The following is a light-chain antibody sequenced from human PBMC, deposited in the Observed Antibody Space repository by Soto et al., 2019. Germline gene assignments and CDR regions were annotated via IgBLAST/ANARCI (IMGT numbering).Light chain of an antibody. CDR3: QQYNSYSRT. J-gene: IGKJ1*01. V-gene: IGKV1-5*03. Sequence: DIQMTQSPSTLSAFVGDRVTITCRASQSISSWLAWYQQKAGKAPKLLIHKASSLESGVPSRFSGSGSGTEFTLTISSLQPDDYATYYCQQYNSYSRTFGQGTKVEIK. CDR2: KAS. CDR1: QSISSW.